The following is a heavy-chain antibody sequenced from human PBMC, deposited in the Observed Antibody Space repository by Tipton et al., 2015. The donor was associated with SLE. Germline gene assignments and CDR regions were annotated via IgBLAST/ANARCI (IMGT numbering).Heavy chain of an antibody. CDR1: GFTFSSYE. J-gene: IGHJ6*03. Sequence: SLRLSCAASGFTFSSYEMNWVRQAPGKGLEWVSYISSSGGTIYYADSVKGRFTISRDNGKNSLYLQMNSLRAEDTAVYYCARHGVEPGRELLLPPYMDVWGKGTTVTVSS. D-gene: IGHD1-26*01. V-gene: IGHV3-48*03. CDR2: ISSSGGTI. CDR3: ARHGVEPGRELLLPPYMDV.